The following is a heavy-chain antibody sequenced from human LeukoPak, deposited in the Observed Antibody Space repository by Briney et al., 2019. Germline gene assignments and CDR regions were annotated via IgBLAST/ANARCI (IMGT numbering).Heavy chain of an antibody. Sequence: GGSLRLSCAASGFTFSSYAMSWVRQAPGKGLDWVSVISSSGGNTYQADSVRGRFTISRDNSKNTLYLQMNSLRAEDTAVYYCARGYYYGSGSYSYFDYWGQGIPVTVSS. CDR2: ISSSGGNT. CDR3: ARGYYYGSGSYSYFDY. CDR1: GFTFSSYA. D-gene: IGHD3-10*01. J-gene: IGHJ4*02. V-gene: IGHV3-23*01.